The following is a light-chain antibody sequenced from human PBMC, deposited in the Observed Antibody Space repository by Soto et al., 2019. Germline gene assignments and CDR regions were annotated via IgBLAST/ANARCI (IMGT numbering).Light chain of an antibody. CDR2: DAS. J-gene: IGKJ1*01. Sequence: DIQMTQSPSTLSASVGARVTITCRASQSIGDWLAWYQQKPGKAPKLLISDASTLASGVPSRFSGSGSGTEFTLTINSLQPDDFATYYCQQYETFSGTFGPGTKVDIK. CDR1: QSIGDW. V-gene: IGKV1-5*01. CDR3: QQYETFSGT.